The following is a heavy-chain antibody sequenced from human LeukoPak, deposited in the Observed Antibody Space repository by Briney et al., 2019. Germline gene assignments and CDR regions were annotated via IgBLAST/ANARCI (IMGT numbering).Heavy chain of an antibody. CDR2: IYYSGST. CDR1: GGSISSSDYY. Sequence: SETLSLTCTVSGGSISSSDYYWGWIRQPPGKGREWIGSIYYSGSTYYNPSLKSRVTISVDTSKNHFSLRLSSVTAADTDMFYCARLTIAANAFDIWGQGTMVTVSS. CDR3: ARLTIAANAFDI. J-gene: IGHJ3*02. D-gene: IGHD2-15*01. V-gene: IGHV4-39*02.